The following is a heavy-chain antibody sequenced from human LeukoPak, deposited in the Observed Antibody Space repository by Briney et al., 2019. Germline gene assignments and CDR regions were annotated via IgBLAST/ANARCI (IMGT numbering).Heavy chain of an antibody. CDR1: GFTFSSYW. J-gene: IGHJ5*01. D-gene: IGHD2-15*01. CDR2: INSDGSST. CDR3: GRGWCMTCSGGSCYSSFDS. Sequence: GGSLRLSRAASGFTFSSYWMHWVRQAPGKGLVWVSRINSDGSSTSYADSVKGRFTISRDNAKNTLYLQMNSLRAEDTAVYYWGRGWCMTCSGGSCYSSFDSSGAGTLVTASS. V-gene: IGHV3-74*01.